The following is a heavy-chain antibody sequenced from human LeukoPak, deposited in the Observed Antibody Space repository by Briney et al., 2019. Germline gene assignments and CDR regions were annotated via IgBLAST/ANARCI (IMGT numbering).Heavy chain of an antibody. V-gene: IGHV4-4*09. Sequence: SETLSLTCTVSGGSISSYYWSWIRRPPGKGLEWIGYIYTSGSTNYNPSLKSRVTISVDTSKNQFSLKLSSVTAADTAVYYCARHYNPGYSSSWYFSYYYMDVWGKGTTVTVSS. CDR1: GGSISSYY. CDR2: IYTSGST. J-gene: IGHJ6*03. CDR3: ARHYNPGYSSSWYFSYYYMDV. D-gene: IGHD6-13*01.